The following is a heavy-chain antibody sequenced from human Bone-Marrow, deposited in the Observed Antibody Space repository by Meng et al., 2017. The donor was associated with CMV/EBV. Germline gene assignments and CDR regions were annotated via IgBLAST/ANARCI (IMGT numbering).Heavy chain of an antibody. J-gene: IGHJ4*01. Sequence: GESLKISCAASGFTFSSYWMSWVRQAPGKGLDWVAVISYDGSNKYYADSVKGRFTISRDNSKKKIYLQMNSLRTEDTAMYYCARDSEGSDSSGRSPYCFDYWGQGTLVTVSS. CDR2: ISYDGSNK. D-gene: IGHD3-22*01. V-gene: IGHV3-30-3*01. CDR1: GFTFSSYW. CDR3: ARDSEGSDSSGRSPYCFDY.